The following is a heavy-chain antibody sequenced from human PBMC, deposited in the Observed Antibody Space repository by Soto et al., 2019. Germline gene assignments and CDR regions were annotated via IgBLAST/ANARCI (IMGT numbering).Heavy chain of an antibody. J-gene: IGHJ4*02. CDR1: GGSISSSSYY. CDR3: ARPYGDYLAFDY. Sequence: SETLSLTCTVSGGSISSSSYYWGWIRQPPGKGLEWIGSIYYSGSTYYNPSLKSRVTISVDTSKNQFSLKLSSVTAADTAVYYCARPYGDYLAFDYWGQGTLVTVSS. V-gene: IGHV4-39*01. D-gene: IGHD4-17*01. CDR2: IYYSGST.